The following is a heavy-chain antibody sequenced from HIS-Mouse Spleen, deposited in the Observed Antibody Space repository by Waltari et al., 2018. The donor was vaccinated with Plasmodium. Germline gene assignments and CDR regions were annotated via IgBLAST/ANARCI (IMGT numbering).Heavy chain of an antibody. CDR1: GGSFSGYY. CDR2: INHSGST. J-gene: IGHJ4*02. Sequence: QVQLQQWGAGLLKPSETLSLTCAVYGGSFSGYYWSWIRQPPGKGLEWIGEINHSGSTNYNPSPKSRVTISVDTSKNQFSLKLSSVTAADTAVYYCARGPGDIVATTFDYWGQGTLVTVSS. V-gene: IGHV4-34*01. CDR3: ARGPGDIVATTFDY. D-gene: IGHD5-12*01.